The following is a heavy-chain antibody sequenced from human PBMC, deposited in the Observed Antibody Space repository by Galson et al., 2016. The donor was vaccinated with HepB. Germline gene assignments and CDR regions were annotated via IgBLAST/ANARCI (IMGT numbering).Heavy chain of an antibody. CDR3: AKPTYHASGTYSFDY. Sequence: QSGAEVKNPGESLRISCEGSGYKFSTSWIAWVRQVPGKGLEWMGIIYPDDSDIRYSPSFQGQVTISADMSISTAYLQWTSLKASDTATYYCAKPTYHASGTYSFDYWGQGTLVTVSS. J-gene: IGHJ4*02. CDR1: GYKFSTSW. D-gene: IGHD3-10*01. V-gene: IGHV5-51*01. CDR2: IYPDDSDI.